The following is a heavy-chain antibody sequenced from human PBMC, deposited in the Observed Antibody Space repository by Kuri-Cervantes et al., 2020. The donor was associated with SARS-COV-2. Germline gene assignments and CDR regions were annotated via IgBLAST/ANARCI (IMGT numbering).Heavy chain of an antibody. CDR2: INPNSGGT. D-gene: IGHD3-3*01. CDR3: ARGARITIFGVVIRGRENPCFDP. J-gene: IGHJ5*02. Sequence: ASVKVSCKASGYTFTGYYMHWVRQAPGQGLEWMGWINPNSGGTNYAQKFQGWVTMTRDTSISTAYMEVSRLTSDDTAVYHCARGARITIFGVVIRGRENPCFDPWGQGTLVTVSS. V-gene: IGHV1-2*04. CDR1: GYTFTGYY.